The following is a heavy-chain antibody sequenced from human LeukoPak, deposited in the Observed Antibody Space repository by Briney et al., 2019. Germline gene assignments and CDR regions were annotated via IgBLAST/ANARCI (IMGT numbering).Heavy chain of an antibody. CDR1: GFTFSSYG. CDR3: AKDLGSSWPDSSEYYFDY. D-gene: IGHD6-13*01. Sequence: GGSLRLSCAASGFTFSSYGMHWVRQAPGKGLEWVAVIWYDGSNKYYADSVKGRFTISRDNSKNTLYLQMNSLRAEDTAVYYCAKDLGSSWPDSSEYYFDYWGQGTLVTASS. J-gene: IGHJ4*02. CDR2: IWYDGSNK. V-gene: IGHV3-33*06.